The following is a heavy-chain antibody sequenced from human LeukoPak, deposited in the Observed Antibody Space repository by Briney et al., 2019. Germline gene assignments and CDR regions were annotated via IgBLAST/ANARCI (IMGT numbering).Heavy chain of an antibody. D-gene: IGHD3-10*01. J-gene: IGHJ4*01. V-gene: IGHV4-4*07. CDR2: VFTSGNT. CDR3: ARGTGSLFY. CDR1: GGSISRYY. Sequence: SETLSLTCTVSGGSISRYYWTWIRQPAGKALEWIGHVFTSGNTNYNPSLKGRVTISIETSKSQFSLNLNSVTAADTAVYYCARGTGSLFYWGHGILVTVSS.